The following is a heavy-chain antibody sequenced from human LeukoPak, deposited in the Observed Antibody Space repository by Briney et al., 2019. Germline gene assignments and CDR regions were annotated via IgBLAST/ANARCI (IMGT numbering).Heavy chain of an antibody. Sequence: SETLSLTCAVSGYSDSSGYFGGWIRQPPGKGLEWIGSIYHSGSTYYNPSLKSRVTISVDTSKNQFSLKLSSVTAADTAVYYCARASMGYYYYYMDVWGKGTTVTVSS. D-gene: IGHD2-8*01. CDR2: IYHSGST. CDR3: ARASMGYYYYYMDV. V-gene: IGHV4-38-2*01. CDR1: GYSDSSGYF. J-gene: IGHJ6*03.